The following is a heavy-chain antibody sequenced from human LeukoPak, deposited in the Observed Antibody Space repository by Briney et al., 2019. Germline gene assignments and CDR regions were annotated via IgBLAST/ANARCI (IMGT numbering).Heavy chain of an antibody. Sequence: PGGSLRLSCAASGFTFSSYAMSWVRQAPGKGLEWVSAISDSGGSTYYADSVKGRFTISRDNSKNTLYLQMNSLRAEDTAVYYCAKVNDILTGSYPDWGQGTLVTVSS. CDR3: AKVNDILTGSYPD. D-gene: IGHD3-9*01. CDR1: GFTFSSYA. J-gene: IGHJ4*02. V-gene: IGHV3-23*01. CDR2: ISDSGGST.